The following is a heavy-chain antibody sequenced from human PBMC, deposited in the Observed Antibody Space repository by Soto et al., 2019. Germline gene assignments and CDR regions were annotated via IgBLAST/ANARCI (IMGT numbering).Heavy chain of an antibody. CDR1: GFTFSSYG. V-gene: IGHV3-33*01. Sequence: GGSLRLSCAASGFTFSSYGMHWVRQAPGKGLEWVAVIWYDGSNKYYADSVKGRFTISRDNSKNTLYLQMNSLRAEDTAVYYCARVVEDTAMVYYFDYWGQGTLVTVSS. D-gene: IGHD5-18*01. CDR2: IWYDGSNK. J-gene: IGHJ4*02. CDR3: ARVVEDTAMVYYFDY.